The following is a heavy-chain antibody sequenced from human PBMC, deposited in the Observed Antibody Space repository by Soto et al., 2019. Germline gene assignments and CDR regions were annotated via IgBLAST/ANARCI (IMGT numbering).Heavy chain of an antibody. Sequence: PGGSLRLSCAASGFTFSNAWMNWVRQAPGKGLEWVGRIKSKTDGGTTDYAAPVKGRFTISRDDSKNTLYLQMNSLKTEDTAVYYCTTVVGYCSGGSCYSYYYYYGMDVWGQGTTVTVSS. CDR3: TTVVGYCSGGSCYSYYYYYGMDV. V-gene: IGHV3-15*07. D-gene: IGHD2-15*01. J-gene: IGHJ6*02. CDR2: IKSKTDGGTT. CDR1: GFTFSNAW.